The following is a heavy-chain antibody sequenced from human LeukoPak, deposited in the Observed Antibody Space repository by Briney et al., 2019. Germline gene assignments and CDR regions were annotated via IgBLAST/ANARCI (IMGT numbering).Heavy chain of an antibody. J-gene: IGHJ5*02. CDR1: GYTFTSYG. Sequence: ASVKVSCKASGYTFTSYGISWVRQAPGQGLEWMGWISAYNGNTNYAQKLQGRVTMTTDTSTSTAYMELRSLRSDDTAVYYCARGAVAASLRSWFDPWGQGTLVTVSS. V-gene: IGHV1-18*01. D-gene: IGHD6-19*01. CDR3: ARGAVAASLRSWFDP. CDR2: ISAYNGNT.